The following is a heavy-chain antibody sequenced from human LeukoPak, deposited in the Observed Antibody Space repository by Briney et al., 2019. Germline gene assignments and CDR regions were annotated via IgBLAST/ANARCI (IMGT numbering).Heavy chain of an antibody. V-gene: IGHV1-24*01. J-gene: IGHJ5*02. CDR2: LDPEDGKT. CDR1: GYTLIELS. Sequence: ASVKVSCEVSGYTLIELSMHWVRQAPGEGLEWMGGLDPEDGKTVYAQKFQGRVTMTEDTSTDTAYMELSSLRSEDTAVYYCATLFPLPQMTMIGSPWGQGTLVTVSS. D-gene: IGHD3-22*01. CDR3: ATLFPLPQMTMIGSP.